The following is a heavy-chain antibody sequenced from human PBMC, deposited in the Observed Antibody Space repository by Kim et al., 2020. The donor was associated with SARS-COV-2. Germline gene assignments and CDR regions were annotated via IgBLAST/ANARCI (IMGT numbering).Heavy chain of an antibody. D-gene: IGHD3-10*01. CDR2: ISGSGGST. V-gene: IGHV3-23*01. Sequence: GGSLRLSCAASGFTFSSYAMSWVRQAPGKGLEWVSAISGSGGSTYYADSVKGRFTISRDNSKNTLYLQMNSLRAEDTAVYYCATEGGLWFGELLIDYWGQGTLVTVSS. CDR1: GFTFSSYA. CDR3: ATEGGLWFGELLIDY. J-gene: IGHJ4*02.